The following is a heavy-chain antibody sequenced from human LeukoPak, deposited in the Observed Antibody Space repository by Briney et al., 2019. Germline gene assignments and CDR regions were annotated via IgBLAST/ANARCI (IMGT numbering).Heavy chain of an antibody. D-gene: IGHD3-9*01. CDR3: ARVAMGDILTGYYLDY. J-gene: IGHJ4*02. CDR1: GNRFTNYW. V-gene: IGHV5-51*01. CDR2: IYPGDSDT. Sequence: GESLKISCKGSGNRFTNYWIGWVRQMPGKGLEWMGIIYPGDSDTRYSPSFQGQVTISADKSITTAYLQWGSLKASDTAMYYCARVAMGDILTGYYLDYWGQGTLVTVSS.